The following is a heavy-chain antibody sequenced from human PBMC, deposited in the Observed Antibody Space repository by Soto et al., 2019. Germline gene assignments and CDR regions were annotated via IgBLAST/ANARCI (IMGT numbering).Heavy chain of an antibody. Sequence: QVQLVESGGGVVQPGRSLRLSCAASGFTFSSYGMHWVRQAPGKGLEWVAVISYDGSNKYYADSVKGRVTISRDNSKNALYLQMNSLRAEDTAVYYCAKAGRNYGMDVWGQGTTVTVSS. V-gene: IGHV3-30*18. D-gene: IGHD2-15*01. CDR2: ISYDGSNK. J-gene: IGHJ6*02. CDR3: AKAGRNYGMDV. CDR1: GFTFSSYG.